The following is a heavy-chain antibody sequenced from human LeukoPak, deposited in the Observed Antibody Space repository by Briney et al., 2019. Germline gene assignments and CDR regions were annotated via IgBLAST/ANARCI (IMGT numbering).Heavy chain of an antibody. J-gene: IGHJ4*02. CDR3: ARDGQPFDS. V-gene: IGHV3-7*03. Sequence: PGESLRLSCATSGFTFRSYWMSWVRQAPGEGLEWVANIKQDGSEKYYVDSVKGRFAISRDNAKKSLFLQMNSLRVEDTAVYYCARDGQPFDSWGQGTLVTVSS. CDR2: IKQDGSEK. CDR1: GFTFRSYW.